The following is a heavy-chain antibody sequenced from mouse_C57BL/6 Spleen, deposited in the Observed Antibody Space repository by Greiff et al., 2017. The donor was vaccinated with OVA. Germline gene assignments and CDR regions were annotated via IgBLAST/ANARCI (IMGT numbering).Heavy chain of an antibody. V-gene: IGHV2-2*01. D-gene: IGHD1-1*01. CDR1: GFSLTSYG. CDR3: ARNHMTVPWYFDV. Sequence: VKLVESGPGLVQPSQSLSITCTVSGFSLTSYGVHWVRQSPGKGLEWLGVIWRGGSTAYNAAFISRLSSSKDNSKSQVFFKMNSLQADDTAIYYGARNHMTVPWYFDVWGTGTTVTVSS. J-gene: IGHJ1*03. CDR2: IWRGGST.